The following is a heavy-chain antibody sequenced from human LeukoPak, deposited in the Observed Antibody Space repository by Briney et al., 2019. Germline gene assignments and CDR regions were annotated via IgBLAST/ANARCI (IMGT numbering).Heavy chain of an antibody. D-gene: IGHD2-21*02. CDR3: ARDNREVRGGDCFAV. J-gene: IGHJ6*04. V-gene: IGHV1-2*02. Sequence: ASVKVSCKASGYTFTVYYMHWVRQAPGQGLGLMGWINPNSGVTNCAQKFQGRVTMTRDTSITTAYMELSRLRSDDTAVYYCARDNREVRGGDCFAVWGKGTTVTVSS. CDR2: INPNSGVT. CDR1: GYTFTVYY.